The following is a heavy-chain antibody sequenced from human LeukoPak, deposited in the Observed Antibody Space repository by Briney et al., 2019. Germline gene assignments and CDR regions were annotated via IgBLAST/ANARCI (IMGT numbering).Heavy chain of an antibody. CDR3: ARDKYGGGY. CDR1: GFIFSTYV. D-gene: IGHD4-17*01. CDR2: VGGSGHVT. J-gene: IGHJ4*02. V-gene: IGHV3-21*01. Sequence: GGSLRLSCAASGFIFSTYVMSWVRQAPGKGLEWVSSVGGSGHVTYYADSVKGQFTISRDNAKNSLYLQMNSLRAEDTAVYYCARDKYGGGYWGQGTLVTVSS.